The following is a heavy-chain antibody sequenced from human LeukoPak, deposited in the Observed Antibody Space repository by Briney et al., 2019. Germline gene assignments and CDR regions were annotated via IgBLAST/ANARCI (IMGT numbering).Heavy chain of an antibody. V-gene: IGHV4-39*02. CDR3: ARDVRFDP. D-gene: IGHD2-8*01. CDR2: IYYSGST. J-gene: IGHJ5*02. Sequence: SETLSLTCTVSGGSISSNSYYWGWIRQPPGKGLEWIGSIYYSGSTYYKSSLKSRVTISVDTSKNQFSLKLSSVTAADTAVYYCARDVRFDPWGQGTLVTVSS. CDR1: GGSISSNSYY.